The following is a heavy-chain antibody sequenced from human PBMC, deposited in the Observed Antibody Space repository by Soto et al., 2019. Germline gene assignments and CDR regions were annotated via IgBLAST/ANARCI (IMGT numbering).Heavy chain of an antibody. D-gene: IGHD3-22*01. CDR1: GGSGGSFSGYY. CDR2: INHSGST. Sequence: QVQLQQWGAGLLKPSETLSLTCAVYGGSGGSFSGYYWSWIRQPPGEGLEWIGEINHSGSTNYNPPLTSRVTISVDTSKNQFSLKLSSVTAADTAVYYCARHNYDSSGYYHYYYGMDVWGQGTTVTVSS. J-gene: IGHJ6*02. V-gene: IGHV4-34*01. CDR3: ARHNYDSSGYYHYYYGMDV.